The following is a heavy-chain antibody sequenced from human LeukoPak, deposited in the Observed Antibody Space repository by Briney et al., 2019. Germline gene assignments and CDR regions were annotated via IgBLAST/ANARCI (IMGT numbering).Heavy chain of an antibody. Sequence: GGSLRLSCAASGFTFSDYNMRWIRQAPGKGLEWVSSISRSGSTKYYADSVKGRFTISRDNSKNTLYLQMNSLRAEDTAVYYCAKDRKVAAGPFDSWGQGTLVTVSS. CDR3: AKDRKVAAGPFDS. D-gene: IGHD6-6*01. J-gene: IGHJ4*02. CDR1: GFTFSDYN. V-gene: IGHV3-11*01. CDR2: ISRSGSTK.